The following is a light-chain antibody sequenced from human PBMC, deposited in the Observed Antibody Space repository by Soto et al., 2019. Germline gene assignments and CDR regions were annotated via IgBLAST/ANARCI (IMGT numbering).Light chain of an antibody. J-gene: IGLJ7*01. CDR1: SSNIENNY. CDR3: GTWDSSLSAGV. V-gene: IGLV1-51*01. CDR2: DNN. Sequence: QSVLTQPPSVSAAPGQKVTISCSGSSSNIENNYVSWYQQLPGTAPKLLIYDNNKRPSGILARFSGSKSGTSATLGITGLQTGDEADYYCGTWDSSLSAGVFGGGTQLTVL.